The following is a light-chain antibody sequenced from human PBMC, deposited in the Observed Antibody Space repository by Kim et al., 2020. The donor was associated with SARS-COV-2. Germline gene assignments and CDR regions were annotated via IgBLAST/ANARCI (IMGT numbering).Light chain of an antibody. J-gene: IGLJ1*01. Sequence: QSVTISCPGTSSDVGVYNYVSWYQQHPGKAPKLMIYDVSKRPSGVPDRFSGSKSGNTASLTISGLQAEDEADYYCCSYAGSYTNYVFGTGTKVTVL. CDR1: SSDVGVYNY. CDR3: CSYAGSYTNYV. CDR2: DVS. V-gene: IGLV2-11*01.